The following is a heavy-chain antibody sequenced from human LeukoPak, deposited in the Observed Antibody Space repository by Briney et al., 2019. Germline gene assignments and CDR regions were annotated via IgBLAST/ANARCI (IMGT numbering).Heavy chain of an antibody. J-gene: IGHJ3*02. V-gene: IGHV4-61*02. Sequence: SQTLSLTCTVSGGSISSGSYYWSRIRQPAGKGLEWIGRIYTSGSTNYNPSLKSRVTISVDSSKNQFSLKLSSVTAADTAVYYCARDRGDGYNLNAFDIWGQGTMVTVSS. D-gene: IGHD5-24*01. CDR3: ARDRGDGYNLNAFDI. CDR1: GGSISSGSYY. CDR2: IYTSGST.